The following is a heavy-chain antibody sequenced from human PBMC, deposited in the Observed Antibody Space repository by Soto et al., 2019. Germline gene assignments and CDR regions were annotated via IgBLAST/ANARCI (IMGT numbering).Heavy chain of an antibody. J-gene: IGHJ4*02. D-gene: IGHD3-9*01. CDR2: VGTTNANT. V-gene: IGHV1-18*01. Sequence: QVQLEQSGPEVTMPGASVQVSCKTSGYTFTAYGLAWLRQAPGQRPEWLGWVGTTNANTNYAEKFQGTVTMTSDRSTTTTCMELRSLRSDDTAVYSCARGLNTGPTAYYAFAYWGQGTLVTVSS. CDR1: GYTFTAYG. CDR3: ARGLNTGPTAYYAFAY.